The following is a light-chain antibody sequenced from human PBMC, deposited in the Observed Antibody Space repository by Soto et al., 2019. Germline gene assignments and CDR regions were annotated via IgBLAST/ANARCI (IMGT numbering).Light chain of an antibody. CDR1: TSDVGGFDS. J-gene: IGLJ3*02. Sequence: QSVLTQPASVSGSPGQSITISCTATTSDVGGFDSVSWYQQHPGTAPRVIIYEVSNRPSGVSYRFSGSKSANTASLTISGLQADDEADYYCSSYTTSNTWLFGGGTKL. CDR3: SSYTTSNTWL. CDR2: EVS. V-gene: IGLV2-14*01.